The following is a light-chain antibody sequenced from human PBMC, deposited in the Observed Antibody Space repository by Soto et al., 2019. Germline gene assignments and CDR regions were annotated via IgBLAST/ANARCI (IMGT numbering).Light chain of an antibody. CDR1: QSVSSN. V-gene: IGKV3-15*01. CDR2: AAS. J-gene: IGKJ5*01. Sequence: EIVMTQSPATLSVSPGERSTLSCMASQSVSSNLAWYQQKPGQAPRLLIYAASTRATGIPARFSGSGSGTEFTLTISSLQSEDFAVYYCQQYNDWPPPITFGQGTRLEIK. CDR3: QQYNDWPPPIT.